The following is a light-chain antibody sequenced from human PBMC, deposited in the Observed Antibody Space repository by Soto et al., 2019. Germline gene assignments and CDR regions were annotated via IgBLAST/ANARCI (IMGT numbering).Light chain of an antibody. CDR3: QQTYSSLRT. V-gene: IGKV1-39*01. Sequence: DVQMTQSPSPLSATIGNRVTITCRACQSISSWLAWYQQKPGKAPKLLIYAPSNLQSGVPSRFSGSGSGTDFTLTISSVQPEDCATDYCQQTYSSLRTFGHVTKV. J-gene: IGKJ1*01. CDR1: QSISSW. CDR2: APS.